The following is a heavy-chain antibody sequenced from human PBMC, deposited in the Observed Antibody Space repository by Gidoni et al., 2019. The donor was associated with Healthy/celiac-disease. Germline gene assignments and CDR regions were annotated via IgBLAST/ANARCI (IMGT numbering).Heavy chain of an antibody. CDR1: GFTFSSYG. CDR2: IWYDGSNN. J-gene: IGHJ5*02. Sequence: QVQLVESGGGVVQPGRSLRLSCAASGFTFSSYGLHWVRQAPGKGLDWLDVIWYDGSNNYYADSVKGRFTISRDNSKNTLYLQMNSLIAEDTAVYYCARDLGMVRGVDWFDPWGQGTLVTVSS. D-gene: IGHD3-10*01. V-gene: IGHV3-33*01. CDR3: ARDLGMVRGVDWFDP.